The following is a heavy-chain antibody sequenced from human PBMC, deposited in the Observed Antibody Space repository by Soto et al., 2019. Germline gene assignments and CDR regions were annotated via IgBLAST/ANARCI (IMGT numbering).Heavy chain of an antibody. J-gene: IGHJ4*02. CDR1: GYTFTSYG. D-gene: IGHD3-16*01. CDR2: INPYNGNT. Sequence: QVQLVQSGAEVKKPGASVKVSCKASGYTFTSYGISWVRQAPGQGLEWMGWINPYNGNTNYAQKLQGRVTMTTDTPTITAYMGLMSLRCDETAVYYCARDWFGIDYWGQGTLVTVSS. CDR3: ARDWFGIDY. V-gene: IGHV1-18*01.